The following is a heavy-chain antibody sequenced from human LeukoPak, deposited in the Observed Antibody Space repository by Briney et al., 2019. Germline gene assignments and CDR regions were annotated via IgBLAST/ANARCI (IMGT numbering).Heavy chain of an antibody. CDR2: IYYSGST. CDR3: ASIRLSSSAYFDY. D-gene: IGHD6-13*01. V-gene: IGHV4-39*01. Sequence: SETLSLTCTVSGGSISSSSYYWGWIRQPPGKGLEWIGSIYYSGSTYYNPSLKSRVTISVDTSKNQFSLKLSSVTAADTAVYYCASIRLSSSAYFDYWGQGTLVTVSS. J-gene: IGHJ4*02. CDR1: GGSISSSSYY.